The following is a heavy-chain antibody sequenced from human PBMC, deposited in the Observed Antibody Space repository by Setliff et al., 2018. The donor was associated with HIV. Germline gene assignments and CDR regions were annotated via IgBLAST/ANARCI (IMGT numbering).Heavy chain of an antibody. Sequence: PGGSLRLSCAASAFTFGSYAMTWVRQTPGKGLEWVSTISGSGDNTYYADSVKGRFTISRDNSKNTLYPQMNSLRAEDAAIFYCTRRAGDVVIAVIDYWGQGTLVTVSS. J-gene: IGHJ4*02. CDR3: TRRAGDVVIAVIDY. D-gene: IGHD2-21*01. CDR2: ISGSGDNT. CDR1: AFTFGSYA. V-gene: IGHV3-23*01.